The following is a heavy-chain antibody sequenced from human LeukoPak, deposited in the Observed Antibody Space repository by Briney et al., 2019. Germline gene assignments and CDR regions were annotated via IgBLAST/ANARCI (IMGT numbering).Heavy chain of an antibody. Sequence: ASVKVSCKASGYTFTSYYMHWVRQAPGQGLEWMGWISAYNGNTNYAQKLQGRVTMTTDTSTSTAYMELRSLRSDDTAVYYCAGYPIADIWGQGTMVTVSS. J-gene: IGHJ3*02. D-gene: IGHD3-16*02. CDR3: AGYPIADI. CDR2: ISAYNGNT. CDR1: GYTFTSYY. V-gene: IGHV1-18*04.